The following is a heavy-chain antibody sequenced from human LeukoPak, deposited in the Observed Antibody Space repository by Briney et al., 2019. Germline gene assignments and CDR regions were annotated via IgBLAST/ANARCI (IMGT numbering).Heavy chain of an antibody. Sequence: GGSLRLSCAASRFTFSSYWMHWVRQAPEKGPVWVSRVDVHGQGTAYADSVKGRFTISRDNAKNTLSLQMNSLSAEDTAVYYCARSNYDSTTFYYHLDLWGQGTLVTVSS. CDR1: RFTFSSYW. J-gene: IGHJ5*02. D-gene: IGHD2/OR15-2a*01. CDR2: VDVHGQGT. CDR3: ARSNYDSTTFYYHLDL. V-gene: IGHV3-74*01.